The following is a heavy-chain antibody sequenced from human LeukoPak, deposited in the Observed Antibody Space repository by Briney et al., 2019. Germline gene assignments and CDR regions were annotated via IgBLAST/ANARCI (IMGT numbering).Heavy chain of an antibody. CDR1: GFSFSSYW. CDR2: MYPGDSDT. CDR3: ATVPSLVRGVAFDY. Sequence: GESLKISCEGSGFSFSSYWIAWVRQLPGKGLEWMAIMYPGDSDTRYSPSFQGQDNITADKFTSTACLQWSSLEASDTAMYYCATVPSLVRGVAFDYWGQGTLVTVSS. D-gene: IGHD3-10*01. V-gene: IGHV5-51*01. J-gene: IGHJ4*02.